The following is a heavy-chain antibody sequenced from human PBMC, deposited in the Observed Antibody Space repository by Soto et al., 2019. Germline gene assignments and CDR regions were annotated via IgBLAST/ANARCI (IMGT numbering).Heavy chain of an antibody. CDR1: VGSISSGGYS. V-gene: IGHV4-30-2*01. CDR3: ARENNVLPGGYFDY. D-gene: IGHD3-10*01. CDR2: SYNSGST. J-gene: IGHJ4*02. Sequence: QLQLQESGSGLVKPSQTLSLTSAVSVGSISSGGYSWRWIRPPTGKGREWIGYSYNSGSTYYNPSLKSRVTISVDRSKNQFSLKLSSVTAADTAVYYCARENNVLPGGYFDYWGQGTLVTVSS.